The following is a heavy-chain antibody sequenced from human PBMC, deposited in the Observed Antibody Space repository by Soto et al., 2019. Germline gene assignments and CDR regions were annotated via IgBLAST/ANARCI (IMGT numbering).Heavy chain of an antibody. V-gene: IGHV3-23*01. CDR3: ARDYYFDY. CDR1: GFTFSNYA. J-gene: IGHJ4*02. CDR2: ITGNGGSK. Sequence: PGGSLRLSCAASGFTFSNYAMSWVRQAPGKGLEWVSDITGNGGSKFYVDSVKGRFTISRDNAKNTLYLQMNSLRAEDTAVYYCARDYYFDYWGQGTLVTVSS.